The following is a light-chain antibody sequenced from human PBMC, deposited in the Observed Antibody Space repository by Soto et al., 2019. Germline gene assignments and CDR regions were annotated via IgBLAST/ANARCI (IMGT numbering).Light chain of an antibody. CDR1: QSLLYSNGYNY. J-gene: IGKJ1*01. CDR3: MRPLLSERT. CDR2: LGS. V-gene: IGKV2-28*01. Sequence: DIVLTQSPLSLPVTPGEPASITCRSSQSLLYSNGYNYLDWYLQKPGQSPQLLIYLGSNRASGGPDRLSGSGSGTDFTLKVSRVEAEDLGVCYCMRPLLSERTFSQGTKVEI.